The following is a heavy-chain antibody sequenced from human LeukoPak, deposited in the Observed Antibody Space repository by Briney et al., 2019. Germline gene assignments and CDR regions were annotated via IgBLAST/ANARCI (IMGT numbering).Heavy chain of an antibody. CDR2: ISWNRGSI. Sequence: GRSLRLSCAASGFTFDDYAMHWGRQAPGKGLGRGSGISWNRGSIGYADSVKGRFTISRDNAKNSLYLQMNSLRAEDTPLYYCATGYSSGWPPYYWGQGTLVTVSS. CDR1: GFTFDDYA. CDR3: ATGYSSGWPPYY. D-gene: IGHD6-19*01. J-gene: IGHJ4*02. V-gene: IGHV3-9*01.